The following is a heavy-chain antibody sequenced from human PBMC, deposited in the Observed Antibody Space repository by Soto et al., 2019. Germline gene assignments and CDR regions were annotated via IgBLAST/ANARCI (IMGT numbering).Heavy chain of an antibody. J-gene: IGHJ6*02. V-gene: IGHV5-51*01. CDR2: IYPTDSDT. CDR1: GYSFITYW. Sequence: PGESLKISCKGSGYSFITYWIGWVRQMPGKGLEWMGIIYPTDSDTRYSPSFQGQVTISADKSISTAYLQLSSLRASDTAVYYCARSGYSSHGMDVWGQGTTVTVSS. CDR3: ARSGYSSHGMDV. D-gene: IGHD5-12*01.